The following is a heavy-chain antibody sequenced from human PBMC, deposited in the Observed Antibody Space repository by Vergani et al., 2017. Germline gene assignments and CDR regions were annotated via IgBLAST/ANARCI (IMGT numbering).Heavy chain of an antibody. J-gene: IGHJ5*02. D-gene: IGHD6-13*01. CDR3: ARARRGKQQLVLSYWFDP. CDR1: GGSISSGGYY. Sequence: QVQLQESGPGLVKPSQTLSLTCTVSGGSISSGGYYWSCIRQHPGQGLVWIGYIYYSGSTYANPSLKSPVTISVDTSKNQFSLKLSSVPAADTAVYYCARARRGKQQLVLSYWFDPWGQGTLVTVSS. CDR2: IYYSGST. V-gene: IGHV4-31*01.